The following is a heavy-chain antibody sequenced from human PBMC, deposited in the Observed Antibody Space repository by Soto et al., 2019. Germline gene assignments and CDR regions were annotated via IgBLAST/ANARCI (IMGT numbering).Heavy chain of an antibody. J-gene: IGHJ4*02. CDR1: GFTFSNYA. CDR3: ARDGALGFDY. V-gene: IGHV3-30-3*01. Sequence: GGSLRLSCAASGFTFSNYAMHWVRQAPGKGLEWVAVISYDGSNKYYADSVKGRFTISRDNSKNTLYLQMNSLRAEDTAVYYCARDGALGFDYWGQGTLVTVSS. CDR2: ISYDGSNK. D-gene: IGHD3-16*01.